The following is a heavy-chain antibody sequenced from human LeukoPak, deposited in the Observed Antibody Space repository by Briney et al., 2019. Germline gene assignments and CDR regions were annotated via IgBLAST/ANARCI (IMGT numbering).Heavy chain of an antibody. Sequence: TGGSLKLSCAASGFTFSNYWMHWVRQAPGKGLVWVSRINSDGSSTSYADSVKGRFTISRDNAKNTLYLQMNSLRVEDTAVYYCARDYGRSRDYGMDVWGPGTTVTVSS. CDR1: GFTFSNYW. V-gene: IGHV3-74*01. CDR2: INSDGSST. J-gene: IGHJ6*02. D-gene: IGHD3-10*01. CDR3: ARDYGRSRDYGMDV.